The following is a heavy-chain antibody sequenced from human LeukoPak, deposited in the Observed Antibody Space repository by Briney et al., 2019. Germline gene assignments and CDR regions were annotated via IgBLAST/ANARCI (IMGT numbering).Heavy chain of an antibody. CDR2: VNHSGST. Sequence: SETLSLTCAVYGGSFSGYYWSWIRQPPGKGLEWIGEVNHSGSTNYNPSLKSRVTISVDTSKNQLSLKLSSVTAADTAVYYCASQPTTMIVSSWGQGTLVTVSS. CDR1: GGSFSGYY. CDR3: ASQPTTMIVSS. J-gene: IGHJ4*02. V-gene: IGHV4-34*01. D-gene: IGHD3-22*01.